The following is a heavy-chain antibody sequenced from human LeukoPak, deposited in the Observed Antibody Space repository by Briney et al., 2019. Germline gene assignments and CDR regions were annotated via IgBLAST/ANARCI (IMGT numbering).Heavy chain of an antibody. CDR2: IYYSGST. D-gene: IGHD4-17*01. J-gene: IGHJ4*02. Sequence: SETLSLTCTVSGGSISSGGYYWSWIRQHPGKGLEWIGYIYYSGSTYYNPSLKSRVTISVDTSKNQFSLKLSSVTAADTAVYYCARENGDPSPYSDYWGQGTLVTVSS. CDR3: ARENGDPSPYSDY. V-gene: IGHV4-31*03. CDR1: GGSISSGGYY.